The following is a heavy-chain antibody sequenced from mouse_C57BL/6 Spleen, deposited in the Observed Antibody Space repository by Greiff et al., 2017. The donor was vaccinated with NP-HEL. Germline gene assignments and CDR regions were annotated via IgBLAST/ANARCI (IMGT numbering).Heavy chain of an antibody. V-gene: IGHV14-1*01. CDR2: IDPEDGDT. CDR1: GFNIKDYY. CDR3: ATWGDGYYGY. D-gene: IGHD2-3*01. Sequence: EVQLQESGAELVRPGASVKLSCTASGFNIKDYYMHWVKQRPEQGLEWIGRIDPEDGDTEYAPKFQGKATVTADTSSNTAYLQLSSLTSEDTAVCYCATWGDGYYGYWGQGTTLTVSS. J-gene: IGHJ2*01.